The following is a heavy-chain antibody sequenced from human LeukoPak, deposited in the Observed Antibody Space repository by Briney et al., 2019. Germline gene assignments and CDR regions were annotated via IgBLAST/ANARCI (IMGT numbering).Heavy chain of an antibody. V-gene: IGHV1-8*01. CDR3: ARVLLPYIAVAGTDFDY. Sequence: ASVKVSCKASGYTFTSYDINWVRQATGQGLEWMGWMNPNSGNTGYAQKFQGRVTMTRNTSISTAYMELSSLRSEDTAVYYCARVLLPYIAVAGTDFDYWGQGTLVTVSS. J-gene: IGHJ4*02. CDR2: MNPNSGNT. CDR1: GYTFTSYD. D-gene: IGHD6-19*01.